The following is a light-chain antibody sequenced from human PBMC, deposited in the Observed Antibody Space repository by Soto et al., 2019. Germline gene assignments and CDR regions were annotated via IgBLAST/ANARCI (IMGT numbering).Light chain of an antibody. J-gene: IGKJ2*01. CDR1: QGISTY. V-gene: IGKV1-39*01. CDR2: AAS. Sequence: DIQMTQSPSSLPASVRDRVTITCRASQGISTYLIWYQQRQGKAPKLLIYAASNLVSGVPSRFSGSGSGTEFTLTMSSLKPEDFATYYCQQSYRTPYTFGQGTKLETK. CDR3: QQSYRTPYT.